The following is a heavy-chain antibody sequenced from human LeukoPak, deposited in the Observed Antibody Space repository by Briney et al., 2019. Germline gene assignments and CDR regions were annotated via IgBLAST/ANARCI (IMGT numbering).Heavy chain of an antibody. CDR1: GFTFSNYA. V-gene: IGHV3-30*03. J-gene: IGHJ4*02. Sequence: GGSLRLSCAASGFTFSNYAMHWVRQAPGKGLEWVAVISYDGSSEYYADSVKGRFTISRDNSKMMYLQMNGLRADDTAVYYCAREGYYYDSSGYSYYFDSWGQGTLVTVSS. CDR3: AREGYYYDSSGYSYYFDS. D-gene: IGHD3-22*01. CDR2: ISYDGSSE.